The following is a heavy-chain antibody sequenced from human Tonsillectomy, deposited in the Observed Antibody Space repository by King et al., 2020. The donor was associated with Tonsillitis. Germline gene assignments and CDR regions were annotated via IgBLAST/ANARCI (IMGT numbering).Heavy chain of an antibody. Sequence: VQLVESGGGLVQPGGSLKLSCAASGFTFSGSAMHWVRQASGKGLEWVGRIRSKANSYATAYAASVKGRFTISRDDSKNTAYLQMNSLKTEDTAVYYGTRHGRGYCSGGSCTDGMNYWGQGTLVTVSS. CDR2: IRSKANSYAT. V-gene: IGHV3-73*01. D-gene: IGHD2-15*01. J-gene: IGHJ4*02. CDR3: TRHGRGYCSGGSCTDGMNY. CDR1: GFTFSGSA.